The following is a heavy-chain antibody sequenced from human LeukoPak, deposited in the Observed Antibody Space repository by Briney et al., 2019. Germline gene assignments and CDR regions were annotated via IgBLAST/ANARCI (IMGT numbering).Heavy chain of an antibody. CDR2: INHSGST. D-gene: IGHD3-9*01. V-gene: IGHV4-38-2*02. CDR3: ARREADDILTGLKREIDY. CDR1: GYSISSGYY. J-gene: IGHJ4*02. Sequence: SETLSLTCTVSGYSISSGYYWSWIRQPPGKGLEWIGEINHSGSTNYNPSLKSRVTISVDTSKNQFSLKLSSVTAADTAVYYCARREADDILTGLKREIDYWGQGTLVTVSS.